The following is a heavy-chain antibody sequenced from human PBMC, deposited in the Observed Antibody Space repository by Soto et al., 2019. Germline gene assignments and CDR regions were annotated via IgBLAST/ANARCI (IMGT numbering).Heavy chain of an antibody. CDR2: VDGDGSSR. Sequence: EVQLVESGGGLVQPGVSLSLYCPASGFTFSGYWMHWVRQATGKGMEWVSRVDGDGSSRTYADSLKGRFTISRANAKNTLYLQMISVRDEGWAVYYCVRWSEFWGPGTLVTVSS. J-gene: IGHJ4*02. CDR1: GFTFSGYW. CDR3: VRWSEF. D-gene: IGHD2-15*01. V-gene: IGHV3-74*01.